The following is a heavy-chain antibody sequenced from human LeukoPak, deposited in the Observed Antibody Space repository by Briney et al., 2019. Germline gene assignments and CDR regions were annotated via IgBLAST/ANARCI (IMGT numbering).Heavy chain of an antibody. CDR2: IRRKALYGTS. Sequence: GGSLRLSCTGSGFRFGGYALSWVRQAPGKGLEWVGFIRRKALYGTSEYAASVEGRFSISRDDSNSIAYLQMNSLKTEETAVYFCVRESVRDYYFDYWGQGTLVTVSS. D-gene: IGHD3-10*02. V-gene: IGHV3-49*04. CDR3: VRESVRDYYFDY. J-gene: IGHJ4*02. CDR1: GFRFGGYA.